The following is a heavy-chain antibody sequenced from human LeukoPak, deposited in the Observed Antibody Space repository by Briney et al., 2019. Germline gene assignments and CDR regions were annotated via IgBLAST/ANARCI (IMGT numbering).Heavy chain of an antibody. Sequence: GASVKVSCKASGGTFSSYAISWVRRAPGQGLEWMGRIIPILGIANYAQKFQGRVTITADKSTSTAYMELSSLRSEDTAVYYCARGSVDIYYFDYWGQGTLVTVSS. CDR1: GGTFSSYA. V-gene: IGHV1-69*04. D-gene: IGHD3-10*01. CDR2: IIPILGIA. J-gene: IGHJ4*02. CDR3: ARGSVDIYYFDY.